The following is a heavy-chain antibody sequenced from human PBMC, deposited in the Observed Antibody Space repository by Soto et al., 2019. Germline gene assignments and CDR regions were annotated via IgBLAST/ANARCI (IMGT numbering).Heavy chain of an antibody. D-gene: IGHD2-15*01. CDR2: ISYDGSNK. Sequence: LRLSCAASGFTFSSYAMHWVRQAPGKGLEWVAVISYDGSNKYYADSVKGRFTISRDNSKNTLYLQMNSLRAEDTAVYYCANRGLYFWGQGTLVTVSS. CDR3: ANRGLYF. J-gene: IGHJ4*02. V-gene: IGHV3-30*04. CDR1: GFTFSSYA.